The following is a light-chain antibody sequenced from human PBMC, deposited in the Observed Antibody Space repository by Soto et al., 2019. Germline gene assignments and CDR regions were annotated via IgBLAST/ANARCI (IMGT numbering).Light chain of an antibody. J-gene: IGLJ2*01. CDR1: KLGDKY. CDR3: QAWDTSAVI. CDR2: QDN. V-gene: IGLV3-1*01. Sequence: SYELTQPPSVSVSPGQTARITCSGDKLGDKYASWYQVKPGQSPVLVIYQDNKRPSGIPERFSGSNSGTTATLTISGTQAMDEADYYCQAWDTSAVIFGGGTKLTVL.